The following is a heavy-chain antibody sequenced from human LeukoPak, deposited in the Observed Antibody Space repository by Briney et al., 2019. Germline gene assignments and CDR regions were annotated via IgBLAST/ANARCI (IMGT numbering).Heavy chain of an antibody. CDR3: ARSNNDGDHLFDY. V-gene: IGHV4-39*01. D-gene: IGHD4-17*01. Sequence: SETLSLTCTVSGGSIGGSSSYWGWIRQPPGKGLEWIGSIYHSGGTYYNPSLKSRVTISVDTSKNQFSLKLSSATAADTAVYYCARSNNDGDHLFDYWGQGTLVTVSS. CDR2: IYHSGGT. CDR1: GGSIGGSSSY. J-gene: IGHJ4*02.